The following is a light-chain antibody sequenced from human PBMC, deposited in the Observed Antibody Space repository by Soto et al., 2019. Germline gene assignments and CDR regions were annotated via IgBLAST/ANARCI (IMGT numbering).Light chain of an antibody. V-gene: IGLV2-8*01. CDR1: SSDVGAYKY. CDR3: TSYVGSDIWV. CDR2: EVS. Sequence: QSALTRHPSASGSPGQSVTISCTGTSSDVGAYKYDSWYQQYPGKAPKLMIYEVSKRPSGVPDRFSGSKSGNTASLTVSGLQAEDDADYYCTSYVGSDIWVFGGGTKLTVL. J-gene: IGLJ3*02.